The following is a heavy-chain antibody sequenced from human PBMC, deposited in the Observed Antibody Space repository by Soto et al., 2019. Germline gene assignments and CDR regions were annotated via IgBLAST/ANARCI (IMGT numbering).Heavy chain of an antibody. CDR1: GFTFSRSA. Sequence: EVQLLESGGGLIQPGGSLRLSCAASGFTFSRSAMNWVRQAPGKGLVWVSSISGSGGSTFYADSVKGRFTISRDNSNNILYLQMNSLRAEDTAVYYCAKDSHYFGSGSLDYWGQGTLVTVSS. CDR3: AKDSHYFGSGSLDY. J-gene: IGHJ4*02. D-gene: IGHD3-10*01. CDR2: ISGSGGST. V-gene: IGHV3-23*01.